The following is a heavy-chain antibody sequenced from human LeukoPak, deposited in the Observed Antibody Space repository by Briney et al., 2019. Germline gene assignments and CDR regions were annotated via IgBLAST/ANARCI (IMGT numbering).Heavy chain of an antibody. Sequence: GGSLRLSCAASGFTFSSYGMHWVRQAPGKGLEWVAFIRYDGSNKYYADSVKGRFTISRDNSKNTLYLQMNSLRAEDTAVYYCAKDSTPGYSKKNWFDPWGQGTLVTVSS. CDR2: IRYDGSNK. V-gene: IGHV3-30*02. J-gene: IGHJ5*02. D-gene: IGHD6-13*01. CDR1: GFTFSSYG. CDR3: AKDSTPGYSKKNWFDP.